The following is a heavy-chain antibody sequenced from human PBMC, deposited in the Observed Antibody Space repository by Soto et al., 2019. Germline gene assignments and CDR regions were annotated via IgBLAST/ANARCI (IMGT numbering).Heavy chain of an antibody. D-gene: IGHD6-6*01. CDR2: INHSGST. CDR1: GGSFSGYY. J-gene: IGHJ4*02. Sequence: SETLSLTCAVYGGSFSGYYWSWIRQPPGKGLEWIGEINHSGSTNYNPSLKSRVTISVDTSKNQFSLKLSSVTAADTAVYYCARGRGIAARLKGCFDYWGQGTLVTVSS. CDR3: ARGRGIAARLKGCFDY. V-gene: IGHV4-34*01.